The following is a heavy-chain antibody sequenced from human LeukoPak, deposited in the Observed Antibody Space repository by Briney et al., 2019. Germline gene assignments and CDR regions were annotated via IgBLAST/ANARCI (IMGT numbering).Heavy chain of an antibody. D-gene: IGHD2-21*02. J-gene: IGHJ4*02. V-gene: IGHV1-24*01. Sequence: ASVKVSCKASGGTFSSYAISWVRQAPGQGLEWMGGFDPEDGETIYAQKFQGRVTMTEDTSTDTAYMELSSLRSEDTAVYYCATCYDCVTATTHFDYWGQGTLVTVSS. CDR1: GGTFSSYA. CDR2: FDPEDGET. CDR3: ATCYDCVTATTHFDY.